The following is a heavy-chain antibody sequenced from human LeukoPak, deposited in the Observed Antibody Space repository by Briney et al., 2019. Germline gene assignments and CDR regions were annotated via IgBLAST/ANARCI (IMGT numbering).Heavy chain of an antibody. J-gene: IGHJ6*02. Sequence: PGGSLRLSCAASGFTFSGFAMHWVRQAPGKGLEWVAVISYDGSNKYYADSVKGRFTISRDNSKNTLYLQMNSLRAEDTAVYYCARGPVEMATNPGNYYYGMDVWGQGTTVTVSS. CDR1: GFTFSGFA. D-gene: IGHD5-24*01. CDR2: ISYDGSNK. V-gene: IGHV3-30-3*01. CDR3: ARGPVEMATNPGNYYYGMDV.